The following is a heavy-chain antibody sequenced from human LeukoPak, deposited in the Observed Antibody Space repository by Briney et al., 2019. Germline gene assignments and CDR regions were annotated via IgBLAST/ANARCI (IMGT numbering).Heavy chain of an antibody. J-gene: IGHJ3*02. CDR3: ARWDFGFSDAFDI. CDR1: GYTFTSYA. D-gene: IGHD1-26*01. V-gene: IGHV1-3*01. Sequence: ASVKVSCKASGYTFTSYAMNWVRQAPGQGLEWMGWINAGNGNTKYSQKFQGRVTITRDTSASTAYMELSSLRSEDTAVYYCARWDFGFSDAFDIWSQGTMVTVSS. CDR2: INAGNGNT.